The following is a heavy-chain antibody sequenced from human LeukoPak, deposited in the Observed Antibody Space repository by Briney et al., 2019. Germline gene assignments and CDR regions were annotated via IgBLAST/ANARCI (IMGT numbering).Heavy chain of an antibody. V-gene: IGHV3-43D*03. CDR3: AKDSKAVTGTGNIDY. Sequence: GGSLRLSCAASGFTFDDYAMHWVRQAPGKGLEWVSLISWDGGSSYSADSVKGRFTISRDNSKNSLYLQMNSLRAQDTALYYCAKDSKAVTGTGNIDYWGQGTLVTVSS. CDR1: GFTFDDYA. D-gene: IGHD6-19*01. J-gene: IGHJ4*02. CDR2: ISWDGGSS.